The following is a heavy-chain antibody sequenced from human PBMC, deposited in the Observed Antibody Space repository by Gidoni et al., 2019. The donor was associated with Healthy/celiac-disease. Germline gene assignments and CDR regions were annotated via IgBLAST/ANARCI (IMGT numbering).Heavy chain of an antibody. V-gene: IGHV1-18*01. CDR3: ADLYYYDSSDYYPNDAFDI. J-gene: IGHJ3*02. D-gene: IGHD3-22*01. CDR2: IRAYNGST. Sequence: VRQSPGQGLEWMGLIRAYNGSTNYGQQLHGRVTMTTDTSTSTAYMELRSLRSDDTAVYYCADLYYYDSSDYYPNDAFDIWGQGTMVSVSS.